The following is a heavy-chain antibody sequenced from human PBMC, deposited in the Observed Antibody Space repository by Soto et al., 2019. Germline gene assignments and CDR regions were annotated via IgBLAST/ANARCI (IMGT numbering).Heavy chain of an antibody. J-gene: IGHJ4*02. Sequence: QITLKESGPTLVKPTQTLTLTCTFSGFSLSTSGVGVGWIRQPPGKALEWLALIYWNDDKRYSPSLKSRLTITKVTSKNQVILTMTNMDPVDTATYYCAHRHYGGALDYWGQGTLLTVSS. CDR2: IYWNDDK. CDR1: GFSLSTSGVG. D-gene: IGHD3-16*01. V-gene: IGHV2-5*01. CDR3: AHRHYGGALDY.